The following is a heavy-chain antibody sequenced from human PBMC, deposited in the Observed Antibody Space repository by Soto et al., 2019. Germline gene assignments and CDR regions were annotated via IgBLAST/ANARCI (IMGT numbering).Heavy chain of an antibody. CDR1: GFTFSSYW. J-gene: IGHJ6*02. Sequence: GGSLRLSCAASGFTFSSYWMHWVRQAPGKGLVWVSRINSDGSSTSYADTVKGRFTISRDNAKNTLYLQMNSLRAEDTAVYYCAIDLRITILGVVPPPVKGVWSQGTTVTVSS. CDR2: INSDGSST. D-gene: IGHD3-3*01. CDR3: AIDLRITILGVVPPPVKGV. V-gene: IGHV3-74*01.